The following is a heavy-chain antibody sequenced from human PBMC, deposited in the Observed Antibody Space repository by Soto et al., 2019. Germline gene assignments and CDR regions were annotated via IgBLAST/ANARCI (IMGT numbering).Heavy chain of an antibody. Sequence: SETLSLTCTVSGGSISSYYWSWIRQPPGKGLEWIGYIYYSGSTNYNPSLKSRVTISVDTSKNQFSLKLSSVTAADTAVYYCARGLYCSGGSCYSIDYWGQGTLVTVSS. CDR1: GGSISSYY. CDR2: IYYSGST. D-gene: IGHD2-15*01. V-gene: IGHV4-59*01. J-gene: IGHJ4*02. CDR3: ARGLYCSGGSCYSIDY.